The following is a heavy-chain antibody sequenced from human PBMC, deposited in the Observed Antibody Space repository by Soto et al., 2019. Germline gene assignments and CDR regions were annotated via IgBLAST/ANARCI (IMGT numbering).Heavy chain of an antibody. V-gene: IGHV3-30*18. CDR3: AKEDTARNWFDP. CDR2: ISYDGSNK. CDR1: GFTFSSYG. Sequence: GGSLRLSCAASGFTFSSYGMHWVRQAPGKGLEWVAVISYDGSNKYYADSVKGRFTISRDNSKNTLYLQMNSLRADDTAVYYCAKEDTARNWFDPWGQGTLVTVSS. D-gene: IGHD5-18*01. J-gene: IGHJ5*02.